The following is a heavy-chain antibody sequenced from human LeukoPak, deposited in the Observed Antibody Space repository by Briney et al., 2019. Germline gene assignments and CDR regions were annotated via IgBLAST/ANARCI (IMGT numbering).Heavy chain of an antibody. Sequence: PGGSLRLSCAASGFTFSSYWMSWVRQAPGKGLEWVANIKQDGSEKYYVDSVKGRFTISRDNAKNSLYLQMNSLRAEDTAVYYCARYYYGSGSSLYYYYYGMDVWGQGTTVTVSS. CDR3: ARYYYGSGSSLYYYYYGMDV. CDR1: GFTFSSYW. V-gene: IGHV3-7*01. J-gene: IGHJ6*02. CDR2: IKQDGSEK. D-gene: IGHD3-10*01.